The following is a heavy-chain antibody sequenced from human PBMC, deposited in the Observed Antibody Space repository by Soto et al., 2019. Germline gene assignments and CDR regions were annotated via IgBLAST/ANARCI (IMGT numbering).Heavy chain of an antibody. CDR1: GDSVSRGSYH. D-gene: IGHD7-27*01. J-gene: IGHJ4*02. Sequence: QVQLQESGPGLVKPSETLSLTCSVSGDSVSRGSYHWSWVRQPPGKGLEWIGFKPYTGSPDYNPSRDSRVVISTDKQKNQSSPNLSAATATDKAVEFCAKVGWGGDSWGQGTLVTVSS. CDR2: KPYTGSP. CDR3: AKVGWGGDS. V-gene: IGHV4-61*01.